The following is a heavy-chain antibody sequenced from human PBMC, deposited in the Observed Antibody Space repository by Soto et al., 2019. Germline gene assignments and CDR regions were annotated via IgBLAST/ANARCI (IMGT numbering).Heavy chain of an antibody. J-gene: IGHJ4*02. CDR1: GGSISSGGYY. V-gene: IGHV4-31*03. Sequence: PSETLSLTCTVSGGSISSGGYYWSWIRQHPGKGLEWIGYIYYSGGTYYNPSLKSRVTISVHTSKNQFSLKLSSVTAADTAVYYCARDVTTGRFDYWGQGTLVTVSS. D-gene: IGHD1-1*01. CDR2: IYYSGGT. CDR3: ARDVTTGRFDY.